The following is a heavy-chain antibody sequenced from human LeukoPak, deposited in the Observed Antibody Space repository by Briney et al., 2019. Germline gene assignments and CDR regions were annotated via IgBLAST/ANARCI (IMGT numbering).Heavy chain of an antibody. CDR2: IYHSGST. CDR1: GHSISSGYY. CDR3: ARDLAVAGTLGY. D-gene: IGHD6-19*01. J-gene: IGHJ4*02. Sequence: SETLSLTCTVSGHSISSGYYWGWIRQPPGKGLEWIGSIYHSGSTYYNPSLKSRVTISVDTSKNQFSLKLSSVTAADTAVYYCARDLAVAGTLGYWGQGTLVTVSS. V-gene: IGHV4-38-2*02.